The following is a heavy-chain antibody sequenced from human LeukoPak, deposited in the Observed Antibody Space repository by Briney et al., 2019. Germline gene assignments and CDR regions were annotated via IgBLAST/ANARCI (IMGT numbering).Heavy chain of an antibody. CDR3: ARHRRYCSGGSCYSGYYFDS. J-gene: IGHJ4*02. Sequence: GGSLRLSCAASGLSFSSYWRSWARQAPGKGLEWVANIKQDGSEEYYVDSVKGRFSISRDTAKNSLYLQMNSLRAEDTAVYYCARHRRYCSGGSCYSGYYFDSWGPGTLVTVSS. D-gene: IGHD2-15*01. CDR2: IKQDGSEE. CDR1: GLSFSSYW. V-gene: IGHV3-7*03.